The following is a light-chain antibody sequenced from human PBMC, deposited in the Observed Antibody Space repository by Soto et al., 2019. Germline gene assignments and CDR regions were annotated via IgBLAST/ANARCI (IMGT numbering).Light chain of an antibody. V-gene: IGKV3-15*01. CDR1: QSVSSN. CDR3: QQRSKWPPLIS. Sequence: EIVMTQSPATLSVSPGERATLSCRASQSVSSNVAWYQQIPGQTPSLLIYGASTRATTIPVRFSGSGSGTEFTLTISSLQSEDFAVYYGQQRSKWPPLISFGQGTRLEIK. CDR2: GAS. J-gene: IGKJ5*01.